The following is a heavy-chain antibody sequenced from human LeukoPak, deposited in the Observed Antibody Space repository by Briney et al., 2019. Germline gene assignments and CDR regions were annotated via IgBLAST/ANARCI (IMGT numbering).Heavy chain of an antibody. CDR2: IYSGGST. CDR3: ARVFGSGDFDY. J-gene: IGHJ4*02. Sequence: GGSLRLSWAASGFTVSSNYISWVRQAPGKGLEWVSVIYSGGSTYYADSVKGRFTISRDNSKNTVYLQMNSLRADDTAVYYCARVFGSGDFDYWGQGTLVTVSS. V-gene: IGHV3-53*01. D-gene: IGHD3-10*01. CDR1: GFTVSSNY.